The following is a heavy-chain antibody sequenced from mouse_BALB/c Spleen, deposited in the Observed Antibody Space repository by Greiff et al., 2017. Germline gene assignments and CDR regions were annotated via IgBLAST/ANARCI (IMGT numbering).Heavy chain of an antibody. V-gene: IGHV14-3*02. J-gene: IGHJ3*01. CDR3: ARGGGYDVWFAY. CDR2: IDPANGNT. CDR1: GFNIKDTY. D-gene: IGHD2-2*01. Sequence: EVKLMESGAELVKPGASVKLSCTASGFNIKDTYMHWVKQRPEQGLEWIGRIDPANGNTKYDPKFQGKATITADTSSNTAYLQLSSLTSEDTAVYYCARGGGYDVWFAYWGQGTLVTVSA.